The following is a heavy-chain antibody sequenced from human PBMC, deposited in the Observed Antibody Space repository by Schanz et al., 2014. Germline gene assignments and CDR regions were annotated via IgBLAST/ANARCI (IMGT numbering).Heavy chain of an antibody. Sequence: EVQLVESGGGLVQPGGSLRLSCAASGFTFSSYSMNWVRQAPGKGLEWVSYISGSSRTIYYADSMKGRFTISRDNSKNTLVLQMNSLRAEDTAVYYCAKSLESCPGGRCSRGYFDYWGQGTLVTVSS. J-gene: IGHJ4*02. CDR3: AKSLESCPGGRCSRGYFDY. CDR2: ISGSSRTI. CDR1: GFTFSSYS. D-gene: IGHD2-8*02. V-gene: IGHV3-48*01.